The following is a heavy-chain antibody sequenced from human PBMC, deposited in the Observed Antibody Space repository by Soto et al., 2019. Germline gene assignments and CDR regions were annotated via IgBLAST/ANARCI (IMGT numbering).Heavy chain of an antibody. CDR1: GFSLSTSGVG. D-gene: IGHD1-26*01. J-gene: IGHJ4*02. CDR2: IYWNDDK. Sequence: QITLKESGPTLVKPTQTLTLTCTFSGFSLSTSGVGVGWIRQPPGKALEWLALIYWNDDKRYSPSLKSRLTITKDTSKNQVVLTMTNMDPVDTATYYCAHSLQWEPLRNYYFDYWGQGTLVTVSS. CDR3: AHSLQWEPLRNYYFDY. V-gene: IGHV2-5*01.